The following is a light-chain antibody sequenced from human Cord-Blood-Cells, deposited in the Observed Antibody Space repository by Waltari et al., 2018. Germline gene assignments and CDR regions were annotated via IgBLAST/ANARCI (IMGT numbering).Light chain of an antibody. J-gene: IGKJ1*01. V-gene: IGKV3-20*01. Sequence: EVVLTQSPGPLSSSPGGRATLSCRPSQSVTSSYLAWYQQKPGQAPRLLIYGASSRATGIPDRFSGSGSGTDFTLTISRLEPEDFAVYYCQQYGSSRTWTFGQGTKVEIK. CDR2: GAS. CDR1: QSVTSSY. CDR3: QQYGSSRTWT.